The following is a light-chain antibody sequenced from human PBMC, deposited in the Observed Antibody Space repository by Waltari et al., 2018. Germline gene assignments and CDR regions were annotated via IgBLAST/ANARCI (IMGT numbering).Light chain of an antibody. CDR2: GAS. J-gene: IGKJ5*01. V-gene: IGKV3-20*01. CDR3: QQYGTSPIT. CDR1: QNIINSY. Sequence: EIVLTQSPGTLSLSPGERATLSCRASQNIINSYLAWFQQKPGQAPRLLIYGASNRATGIPGRFSGGGSEADFTLTINRLEAEDFAVYFCQQYGTSPITFGQGTRLEIK.